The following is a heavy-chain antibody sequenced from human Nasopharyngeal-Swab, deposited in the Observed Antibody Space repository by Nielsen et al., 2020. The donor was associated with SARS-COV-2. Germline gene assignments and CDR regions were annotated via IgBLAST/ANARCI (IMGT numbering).Heavy chain of an antibody. V-gene: IGHV3-23*01. CDR2: ISGSGGST. J-gene: IGHJ4*02. D-gene: IGHD1-26*01. Sequence: GSLKISCAASGFTFSSYAMSWVRQAPGKGLEWVSAISGSGGSTYYADSVKGRFTISRDNSKNTLYLQMNSLRAEDTAVYYCAKARGSYYYSDFDYWGQGTLVTVSS. CDR3: AKARGSYYYSDFDY. CDR1: GFTFSSYA.